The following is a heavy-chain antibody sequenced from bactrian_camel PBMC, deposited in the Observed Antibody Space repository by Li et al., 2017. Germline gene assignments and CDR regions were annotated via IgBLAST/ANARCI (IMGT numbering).Heavy chain of an antibody. CDR1: GYLRSTC. D-gene: IGHD3*01. CDR2: VDANGRT. V-gene: IGHV3S53*01. Sequence: WSLALSCQGIGYLRSTCMRWLRQAPGNERENVAAVDANGRTTYADSVKGRFIISRDNAKDTLYLQMNSLKVEDTAVYYCALGSSRQATITARGKGTQVTVSS. J-gene: IGHJ6*01.